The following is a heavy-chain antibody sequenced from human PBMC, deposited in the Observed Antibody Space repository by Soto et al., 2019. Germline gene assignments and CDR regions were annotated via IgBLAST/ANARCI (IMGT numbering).Heavy chain of an antibody. CDR2: VSPSGTT. CDR1: GDSISVGYY. CDR3: ARDRGSYGMDV. J-gene: IGHJ6*02. Sequence: QLQRQESGPGLVKPSQNLSLTCTVSGDSISVGYYWSWIRQHPGKGLEWIGYVSPSGTTYYNPSLKSRGSTPTYTSKNQFSLEVSSVTAADTAVYYCARDRGSYGMDVWGQGTTVTVSS. V-gene: IGHV4-31*03.